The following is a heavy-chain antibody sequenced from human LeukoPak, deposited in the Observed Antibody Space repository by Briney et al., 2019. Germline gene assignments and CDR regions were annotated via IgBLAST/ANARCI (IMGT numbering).Heavy chain of an antibody. CDR2: INDDAKNT. CDR1: GFTFGTYG. D-gene: IGHD6-6*01. CDR3: AKRVPYGSSAVYFDS. Sequence: GGSLRLSCAASGFTFGTYGMNWVRQAPGKGLEWVSAINDDAKNTFYADSVKGRFTISRDNSKNALYLQMSSLTVEDTAIYYCAKRVPYGSSAVYFDSWGQGTLVTVSS. J-gene: IGHJ4*02. V-gene: IGHV3-23*01.